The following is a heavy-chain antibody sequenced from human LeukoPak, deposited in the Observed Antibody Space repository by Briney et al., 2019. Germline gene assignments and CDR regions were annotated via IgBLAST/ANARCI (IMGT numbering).Heavy chain of an antibody. CDR2: ITGTSSPI. CDR1: GFNFNIYS. V-gene: IGHV3-48*04. Sequence: GGSLRLSCAASGFNFNIYSMNWVRQAPGKGLEWISYITGTSSPIYYADSVKGRFTISRDNAKNSLYLQMNSLRAEDTAVYYCARPSWTSGSYFDYWGQGALVIVSS. J-gene: IGHJ4*02. D-gene: IGHD3-10*01. CDR3: ARPSWTSGSYFDY.